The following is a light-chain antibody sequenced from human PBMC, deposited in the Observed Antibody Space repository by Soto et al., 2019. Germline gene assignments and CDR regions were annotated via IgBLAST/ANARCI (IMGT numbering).Light chain of an antibody. J-gene: IGLJ1*01. Sequence: QSALTQPPSASGFPGQSVTISCTGTSSDVGAYNYVSWYQQLPGKAPKLIIYEVSKRPSGVSDRFSGSKSGNTASLTISGLQAEDEADYYCSSYTSSSTLYVFGTGTKVTVL. CDR2: EVS. CDR1: SSDVGAYNY. CDR3: SSYTSSSTLYV. V-gene: IGLV2-14*01.